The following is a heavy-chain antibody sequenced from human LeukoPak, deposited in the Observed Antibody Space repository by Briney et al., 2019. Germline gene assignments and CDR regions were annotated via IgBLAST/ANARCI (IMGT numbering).Heavy chain of an antibody. Sequence: SETLSLTCTVSGGSISSSSYYWGWIRQPPGKGLEWIGSIYYSGSTYYNPSLKSRVTISVDTSKNQFSLKLSSVTAADTAVYYCATTDGTEFMTTFGGVITPFDYWGQGTLVTVYS. V-gene: IGHV4-39*01. CDR3: ATTDGTEFMTTFGGVITPFDY. CDR2: IYYSGST. CDR1: GGSISSSSYY. D-gene: IGHD3-16*01. J-gene: IGHJ4*02.